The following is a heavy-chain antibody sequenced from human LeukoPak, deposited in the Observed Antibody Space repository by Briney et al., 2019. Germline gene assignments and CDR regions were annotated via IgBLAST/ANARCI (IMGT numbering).Heavy chain of an antibody. CDR3: ATTYQTSEWFDP. CDR1: GGSISSGGYS. V-gene: IGHV4-30-2*01. D-gene: IGHD2-2*01. J-gene: IGHJ5*02. Sequence: SQTLSLTCAVSGGSISSGGYSWSWIRQPPGKGLEWIGYIYHSGSTYYNPSLKSRVTISVDGSKNQFSLKLSSVTAADTAVYYCATTYQTSEWFDPWGQGTLVTVSS. CDR2: IYHSGST.